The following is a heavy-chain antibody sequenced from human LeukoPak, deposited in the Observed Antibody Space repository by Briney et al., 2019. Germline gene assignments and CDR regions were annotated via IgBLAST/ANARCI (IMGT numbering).Heavy chain of an antibody. CDR2: ISSSSSYT. CDR1: GFTFSDYY. CDR3: ARDLVTRTITMVRGVIIGFDP. J-gene: IGHJ5*02. D-gene: IGHD3-10*01. V-gene: IGHV3-11*05. Sequence: PGGSLRLSCAASGFTFSDYYMSWIRQAPGKGLEWVSYISSSSSYTNYADSVKGRFTISRDNAKNSLHLQMNSLRAEDTAVYYCARDLVTRTITMVRGVIIGFDPWGQGTLVTVSS.